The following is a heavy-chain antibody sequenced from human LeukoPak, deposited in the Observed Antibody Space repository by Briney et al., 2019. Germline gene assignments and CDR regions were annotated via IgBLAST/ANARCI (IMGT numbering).Heavy chain of an antibody. CDR2: ISGTSGYK. V-gene: IGHV3-21*01. CDR1: GFTFSSYN. J-gene: IGHJ4*02. CDR3: VRGEYSSGWYDFFDS. Sequence: KTGGSLRLSCAASGFTFSSYNMNWVRQAPGKGLEWVASISGTSGYKHYADSVQGRFTISRDNAKKSLHLEMDSLRAEDTAVYYCVRGEYSSGWYDFFDSWSQGTLVTVSS. D-gene: IGHD6-19*01.